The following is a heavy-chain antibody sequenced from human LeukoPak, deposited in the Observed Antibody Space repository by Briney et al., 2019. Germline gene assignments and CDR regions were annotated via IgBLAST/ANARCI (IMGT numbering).Heavy chain of an antibody. J-gene: IGHJ3*02. CDR1: GGSISSYY. V-gene: IGHV4-4*09. Sequence: TSETLSLTCTVSGGSISSYYWSWIRQPPGKGLEWIGYIYTSGSTNYNPSLKSRVTISVDTSKNQFSLRLTSVTASDTAVYYCARTGEYSGSGPSWAFDIWGQGTMVTVSS. D-gene: IGHD3-10*01. CDR2: IYTSGST. CDR3: ARTGEYSGSGPSWAFDI.